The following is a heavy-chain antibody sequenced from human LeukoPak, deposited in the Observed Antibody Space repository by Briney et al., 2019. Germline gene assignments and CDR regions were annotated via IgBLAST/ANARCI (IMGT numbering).Heavy chain of an antibody. CDR3: ARSRKKWELLDFDY. D-gene: IGHD1-26*01. V-gene: IGHV3-7*01. Sequence: PGGSLRLSCAASGFTFSSYWMSWVRQAPGKGLEWVANIKQDGSEKYYVDSVEGRFTISRDNAKNSLYLQMNSLRAEDTAVYYCARSRKKWELLDFDYWGQGTLVTVSS. CDR2: IKQDGSEK. J-gene: IGHJ4*02. CDR1: GFTFSSYW.